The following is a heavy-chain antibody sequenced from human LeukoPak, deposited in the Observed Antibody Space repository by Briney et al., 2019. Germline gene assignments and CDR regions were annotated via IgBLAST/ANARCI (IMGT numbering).Heavy chain of an antibody. D-gene: IGHD5-18*01. CDR1: GGSISSYY. CDR2: IHYSGST. J-gene: IGHJ4*02. CDR3: ARSLGLPDDY. V-gene: IGHV4-59*01. Sequence: TSETLSLTCTVSGGSISSYYWSSIRQPPGKGLEWIGYIHYSGSTNYNPSLKSRVTISVDTSKNQFSLKLSSVTAADTAVYYCARSLGLPDDYWGQGTLVTVSS.